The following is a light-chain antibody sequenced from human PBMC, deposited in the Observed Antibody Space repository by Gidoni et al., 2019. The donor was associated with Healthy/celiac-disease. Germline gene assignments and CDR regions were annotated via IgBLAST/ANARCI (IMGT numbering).Light chain of an antibody. Sequence: LAFTQSPATLSLSPGERATLSCRASQSVSSSLAWYQQKPGQAPRLLIYDASNRATGIPARFSGSGSGTDFTLTISSLEPEDFAVYYCQQRSNWPKTFGQGTKVEIK. V-gene: IGKV3-11*01. CDR1: QSVSSS. J-gene: IGKJ1*01. CDR3: QQRSNWPKT. CDR2: DAS.